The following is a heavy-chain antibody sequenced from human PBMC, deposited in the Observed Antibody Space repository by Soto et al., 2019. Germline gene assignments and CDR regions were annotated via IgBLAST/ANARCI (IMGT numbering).Heavy chain of an antibody. D-gene: IGHD3-16*01. J-gene: IGHJ6*02. CDR1: GYTFTNYG. CDR2: ISGYNGNT. Sequence: ASVKVSCKASGYTFTNYGCSWVRQAPGQGLEWMGWISGYNGNTKYAEKFQGRVTMTTDTSTSTAHMELRSLRSDDTAVYYCAREGVRGMDVWGQGTTVTVSS. CDR3: AREGVRGMDV. V-gene: IGHV1-18*01.